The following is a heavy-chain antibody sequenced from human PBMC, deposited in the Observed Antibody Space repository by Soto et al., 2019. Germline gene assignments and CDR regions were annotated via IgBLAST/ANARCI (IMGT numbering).Heavy chain of an antibody. Sequence: SETLSLTCAVSGGSFNGYYWTWIRQPPGKGLEWIGEINHSGGANYNPSLKSRVTMSVDTSKNQFSLKLTSATAADTALYFCARTVWFGNMGYFDSWGQGTLVTVSS. J-gene: IGHJ4*02. CDR2: INHSGGA. CDR3: ARTVWFGNMGYFDS. CDR1: GGSFNGYY. V-gene: IGHV4-34*01. D-gene: IGHD3-10*01.